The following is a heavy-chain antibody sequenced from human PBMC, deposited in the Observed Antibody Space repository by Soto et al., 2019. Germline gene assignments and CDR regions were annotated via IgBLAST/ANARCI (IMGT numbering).Heavy chain of an antibody. J-gene: IGHJ3*02. D-gene: IGHD5-12*01. CDR2: IHYSGST. Sequence: SETLSLTCTVSGGSISSYYWSWIRQPTGKGLEWIGYIHYSGSTNYNPSLKSRVTISVDTSKNQFSLKLGSVTAADTAVYYYASGRDGYNDAFDIWGQGTMVTVSS. CDR1: GGSISSYY. V-gene: IGHV4-59*01. CDR3: ASGRDGYNDAFDI.